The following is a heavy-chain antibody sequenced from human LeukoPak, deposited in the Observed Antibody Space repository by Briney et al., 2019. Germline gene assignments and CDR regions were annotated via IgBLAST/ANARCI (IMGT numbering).Heavy chain of an antibody. CDR2: ISSTSSYT. CDR3: ARTSLRMATAGLVDY. D-gene: IGHD5-24*01. J-gene: IGHJ4*02. V-gene: IGHV3-11*03. Sequence: TGGSLRLSCEAAGFTFSEYYMSWIRQAPGKGLEWVSYISSTSSYTNYADSVKGRFTISRDNPKQSLYLQINSLRAEDTAVYGCARTSLRMATAGLVDYWGQGTLVTVSS. CDR1: GFTFSEYY.